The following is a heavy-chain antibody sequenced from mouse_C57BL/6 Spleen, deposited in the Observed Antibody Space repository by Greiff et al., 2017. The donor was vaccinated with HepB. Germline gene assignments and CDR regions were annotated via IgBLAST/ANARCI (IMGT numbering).Heavy chain of an antibody. V-gene: IGHV1-55*01. J-gene: IGHJ2*01. CDR3: ARSGGGYPYYFDY. D-gene: IGHD2-2*01. CDR1: GYTFTSYW. CDR2: IYPGSGST. Sequence: QVQLKQPGAELVKPGASVKMSCKASGYTFTSYWITWVKQWPGQGLEWIGDIYPGSGSTNYNEKFKSKATLTVDTSSSTAYMQLSSLTSEDSAVYYCARSGGGYPYYFDYWGQGTTLTVSS.